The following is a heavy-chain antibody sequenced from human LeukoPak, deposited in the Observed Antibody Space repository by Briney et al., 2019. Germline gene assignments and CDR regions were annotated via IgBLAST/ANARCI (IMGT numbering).Heavy chain of an antibody. CDR2: IYYSGST. D-gene: IGHD3-16*01. V-gene: IGHV4-59*08. J-gene: IGHJ4*02. CDR3: ARHRLLRPKGYYFDY. CDR1: GDSISTYY. Sequence: SETLSLTCTVSGDSISTYYWSWIRQPPGKGLEWIGYIYYSGSTNYNPSLKSRVTISVDTSKNQFSLKLSSVTAADTAVYYCARHRLLRPKGYYFDYWGQGTLVTVSS.